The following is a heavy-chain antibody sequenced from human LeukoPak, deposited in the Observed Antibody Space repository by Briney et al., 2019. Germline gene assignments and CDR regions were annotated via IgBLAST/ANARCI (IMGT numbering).Heavy chain of an antibody. Sequence: PSETLSLTCTVSGGSISSYYWSWIRQPPGKGLEWIGYIYYSGSTDYNPSLKSRVTISVDTSKNQFSLRLSSVTAADTAVYYCARDTEGGLAAAANYYYYYYMDVWGKGTTVTVSS. CDR3: ARDTEGGLAAAANYYYYYYMDV. D-gene: IGHD6-13*01. V-gene: IGHV4-59*12. CDR1: GGSISSYY. CDR2: IYYSGST. J-gene: IGHJ6*03.